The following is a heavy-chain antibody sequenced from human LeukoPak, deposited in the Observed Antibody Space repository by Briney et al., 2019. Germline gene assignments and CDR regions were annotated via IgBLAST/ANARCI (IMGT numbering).Heavy chain of an antibody. J-gene: IGHJ3*02. D-gene: IGHD1-1*01. CDR2: ISSSGTTI. V-gene: IGHV3-48*03. CDR3: ARDLKGQYKDAFDI. Sequence: GGSLRLSCAASGFIFRSYEMNWVRQAPGKGLEWVSYISSSGTTIYYADSVKGRFTISRGNAKNSLYLQMNSLRAEDTAVYYCARDLKGQYKDAFDIWGQGTMVTVSS. CDR1: GFIFRSYE.